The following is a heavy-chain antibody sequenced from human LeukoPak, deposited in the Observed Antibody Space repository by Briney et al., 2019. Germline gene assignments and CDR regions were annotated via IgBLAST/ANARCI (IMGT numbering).Heavy chain of an antibody. D-gene: IGHD3-10*01. CDR2: IYYSGST. Sequence: SETLSLTCTVSGGSISSFDYYWGWIRQPPGKGLEWIGSIYYSGSTYYNPSLKSRVSISVDTSKNQFSLKLNSVTAADTAVYYCASLDSGSYSPFDYWGQGTLVTVSS. V-gene: IGHV4-39*07. J-gene: IGHJ4*02. CDR1: GGSISSFDYY. CDR3: ASLDSGSYSPFDY.